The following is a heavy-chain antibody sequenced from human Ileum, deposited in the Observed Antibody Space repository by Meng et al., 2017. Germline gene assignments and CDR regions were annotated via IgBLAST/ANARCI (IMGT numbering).Heavy chain of an antibody. CDR2: IFYTGAT. Sequence: QVQLQESGPGLVKPSQTLSLNCTVSCGSITSGDYYWSWIRQPPGKGLEWMGYIFYTGATYSNPSLKSRVTVSLDTSKSQFSLKLSSVTAADTAIYYCARERRHNYGSGSFDYWGQGILVTVSS. J-gene: IGHJ4*02. CDR1: CGSITSGDYY. CDR3: ARERRHNYGSGSFDY. D-gene: IGHD3-10*01. V-gene: IGHV4-30-4*01.